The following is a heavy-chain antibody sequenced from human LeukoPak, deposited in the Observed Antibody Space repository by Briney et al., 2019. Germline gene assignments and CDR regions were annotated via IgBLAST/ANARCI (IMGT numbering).Heavy chain of an antibody. CDR3: ARDIRFGELLLDY. CDR2: ISSSGTTI. CDR1: GLTFSTSE. J-gene: IGHJ4*02. Sequence: GGSLRLSCAASGLTFSTSEMNWVRQAPGKGLEWVSHISSSGTTIYYADSVKGRFTISRDNAKNSLYLQMNSLRVEDTAVCYCARDIRFGELLLDYWGQGTLVTVSS. V-gene: IGHV3-48*03. D-gene: IGHD3-10*01.